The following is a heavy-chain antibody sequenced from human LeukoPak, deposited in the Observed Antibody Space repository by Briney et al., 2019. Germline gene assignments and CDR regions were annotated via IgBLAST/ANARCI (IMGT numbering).Heavy chain of an antibody. CDR2: MKADGTEK. Sequence: GGSLRLSCAASGFPFSTYWMTWVRQTPGKGLEWVANMKADGTEKNYLDSVKGRFTISRDNAKNSLYLQMNSLSAEDTGVYYCPKGGLVDYCGPGTLVTVSS. J-gene: IGHJ4*02. CDR3: PKGGLVDY. CDR1: GFPFSTYW. D-gene: IGHD1-26*01. V-gene: IGHV3-7*01.